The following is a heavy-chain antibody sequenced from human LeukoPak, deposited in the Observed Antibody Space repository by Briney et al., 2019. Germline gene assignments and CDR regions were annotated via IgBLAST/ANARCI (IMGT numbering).Heavy chain of an antibody. CDR2: IWYDGSNK. Sequence: PGGSLRLSCAASGFTFSSYGMHWVRQAPGKGLEWVAVIWYDGSNKYYADSVKGRFTISRDNSKNTLYLQMNSLRAEDTAVYYCASSENSGGFGNFDYWGQGTLVTVSS. J-gene: IGHJ4*02. V-gene: IGHV3-33*01. CDR1: GFTFSSYG. CDR3: ASSENSGGFGNFDY. D-gene: IGHD3-10*01.